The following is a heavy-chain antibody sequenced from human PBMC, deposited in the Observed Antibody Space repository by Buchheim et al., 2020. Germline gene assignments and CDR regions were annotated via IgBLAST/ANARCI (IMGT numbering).Heavy chain of an antibody. CDR3: ARADSSGYLRNWFDP. Sequence: QVQLQESGPGLVKPSETLSLTCTVSGGSVSSGTYYWSWIRQPPGKGLKWIGYVYYSGSTNYNPSLKSRVTISVDTSKNQFSLRLNSVTAADTAVYYCARADSSGYLRNWFDPWGQGT. V-gene: IGHV4-61*01. CDR2: VYYSGST. CDR1: GGSVSSGTYY. J-gene: IGHJ5*02. D-gene: IGHD3-22*01.